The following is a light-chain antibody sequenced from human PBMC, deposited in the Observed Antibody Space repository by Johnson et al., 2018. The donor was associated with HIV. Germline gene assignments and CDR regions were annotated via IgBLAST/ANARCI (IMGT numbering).Light chain of an antibody. CDR2: DNN. J-gene: IGLJ1*01. CDR3: GTWDSSLSVYV. CDR1: SSNIGNNY. Sequence: QPVLTQPPSVSAAPGQKVTISCSGSSSNIGNNYVSWYQQLPGTAPKLLIYDNNKRPSEIPDRFSGSKSGTSATLGITGLQTGDEADCYCGTWDSSLSVYVFGTGTTVTVL. V-gene: IGLV1-51*01.